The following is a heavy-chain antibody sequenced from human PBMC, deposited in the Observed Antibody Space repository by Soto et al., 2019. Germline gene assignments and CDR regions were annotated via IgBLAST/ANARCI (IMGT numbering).Heavy chain of an antibody. Sequence: SVKVSCKASGGTFSSYAISWVRQAPGQGLEWMGGIIPIFGTANYAQKFQGRVTITADESTSTAYMELSSLRSEDTAVYYCARDREHSTVVKYYYYGMDVWGQGTTATVSS. CDR3: ARDREHSTVVKYYYYGMDV. D-gene: IGHD4-17*01. CDR2: IIPIFGTA. CDR1: GGTFSSYA. V-gene: IGHV1-69*13. J-gene: IGHJ6*02.